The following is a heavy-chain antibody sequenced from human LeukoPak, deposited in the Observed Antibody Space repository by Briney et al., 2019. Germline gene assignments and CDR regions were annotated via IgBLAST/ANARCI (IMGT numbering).Heavy chain of an antibody. J-gene: IGHJ6*02. Sequence: ASVKVSCKASGYTFTGYYMHWVRQAPGQGLEWMGWINPSGGSTSYAQKFQGRVTMTRDTSTSTVYMELSSLRSEDTAVYYCARGGYYYDSSGYYPRYYYGMDVWGQGTTVTVSS. CDR2: INPSGGST. CDR3: ARGGYYYDSSGYYPRYYYGMDV. V-gene: IGHV1-46*01. CDR1: GYTFTGYY. D-gene: IGHD3-22*01.